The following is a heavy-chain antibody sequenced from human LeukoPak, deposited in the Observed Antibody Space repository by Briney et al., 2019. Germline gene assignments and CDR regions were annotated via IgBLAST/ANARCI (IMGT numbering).Heavy chain of an antibody. V-gene: IGHV3-74*01. CDR2: INTDAIGT. CDR1: GFIFTNHR. J-gene: IGHJ3*02. Sequence: PGGSLRLSCVASGFIFTNHRMHWVRQVPGKGLVSVSRINTDAIGTNYADSVRGRFTISRDNAKNSLYLQMNSLRAEDTAVYYCARKRSPGAFDIWGQGTMVTVSS. CDR3: ARKRSPGAFDI.